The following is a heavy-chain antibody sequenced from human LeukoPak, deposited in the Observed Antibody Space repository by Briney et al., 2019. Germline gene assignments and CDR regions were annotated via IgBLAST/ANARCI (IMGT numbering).Heavy chain of an antibody. D-gene: IGHD3-22*01. Sequence: ASVKVSCKVSGGTFSSYPISWVRQAPGQGLEWMGIINPSGGSTSYAQKFQGRVTMTRDTSMSTVYMELSSLRSEDTAVYYCARDYYDSSASEYYYYYYMDVWGKGTTVTVSS. J-gene: IGHJ6*03. CDR3: ARDYYDSSASEYYYYYYMDV. CDR2: INPSGGST. V-gene: IGHV1-46*01. CDR1: GGTFSSYP.